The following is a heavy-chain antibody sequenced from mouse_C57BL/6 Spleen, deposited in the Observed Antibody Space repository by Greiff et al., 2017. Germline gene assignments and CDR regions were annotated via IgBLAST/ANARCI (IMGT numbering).Heavy chain of an antibody. CDR1: GYTFTSYW. Sequence: QVQLQQPGAELVKPGASVKLSCKASGYTFTSYWMHWVKQRPGQGLEWIGMIHPNSGSTNYNEKFKSKATLTVDKSSSTAYMQLSSLTSEDSAVYYCAGQVYYDYGVRDYAMDYWGQGTTVTVSS. CDR2: IHPNSGST. J-gene: IGHJ4*01. V-gene: IGHV1-64*01. D-gene: IGHD2-4*01. CDR3: AGQVYYDYGVRDYAMDY.